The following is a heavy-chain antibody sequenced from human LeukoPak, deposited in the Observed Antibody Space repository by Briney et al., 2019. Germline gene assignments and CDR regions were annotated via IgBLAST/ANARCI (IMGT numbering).Heavy chain of an antibody. V-gene: IGHV3-23*01. D-gene: IGHD6-19*01. CDR3: AKGRSVAVAGTNAFDI. Sequence: GGSLRLSCAASGFTFSSYAMSWVRQAPGKGLEWVSAISGSGGSTYYADSVKGRFTISRDNSKNTLYLQMNSLRAEETAVYYCAKGRSVAVAGTNAFDIWGQGTMVTVSS. CDR2: ISGSGGST. J-gene: IGHJ3*02. CDR1: GFTFSSYA.